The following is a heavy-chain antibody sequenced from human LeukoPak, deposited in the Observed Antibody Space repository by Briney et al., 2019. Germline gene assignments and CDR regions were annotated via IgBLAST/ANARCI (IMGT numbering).Heavy chain of an antibody. V-gene: IGHV3-30-3*01. CDR2: ISYDGSNK. J-gene: IGHJ4*02. Sequence: GGSLRLSCAASGFTFSSYAMHWVRQAPGKGLEWVAVISYDGSNKYYADSVKGRFTISRDNSKNTPYLQMNSLRAEDTAVYYCARVRWELLLIDYWGQGTLVTVSS. D-gene: IGHD2-15*01. CDR3: ARVRWELLLIDY. CDR1: GFTFSSYA.